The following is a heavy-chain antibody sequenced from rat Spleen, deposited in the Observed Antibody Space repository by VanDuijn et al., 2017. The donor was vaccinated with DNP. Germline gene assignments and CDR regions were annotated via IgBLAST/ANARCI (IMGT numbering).Heavy chain of an antibody. CDR3: ARRGYGGRGFFDD. J-gene: IGHJ2*01. V-gene: IGHV5S10*01. CDR1: GFTFSDYN. D-gene: IGHD1-11*01. Sequence: EVQLVESGGGLVQPGRSLKLSCAASGFTFSDYNMAWVRQAPKKGLEWVATIIYDGSRTYYRDFVKGRFTISRDNANSTLYLQIDSLRSEDSATYYWARRGYGGRGFFDDWGQGVMVTVSS. CDR2: IIYDGSRT.